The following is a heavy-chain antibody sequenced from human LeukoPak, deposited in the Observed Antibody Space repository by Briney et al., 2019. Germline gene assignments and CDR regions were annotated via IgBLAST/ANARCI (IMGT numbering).Heavy chain of an antibody. CDR2: ISGSGRST. J-gene: IGHJ4*02. D-gene: IGHD5-24*01. Sequence: GGSLRLSCAASGFIFSSYAMSWVRQAPGKGLEWVSSISGSGRSTYYADSVKGRFTISRDNSKNTLYLQMSSLRAEDTAVYYCAKQQLANGRYYFDYWGQGTLVTVSS. CDR3: AKQQLANGRYYFDY. V-gene: IGHV3-23*01. CDR1: GFIFSSYA.